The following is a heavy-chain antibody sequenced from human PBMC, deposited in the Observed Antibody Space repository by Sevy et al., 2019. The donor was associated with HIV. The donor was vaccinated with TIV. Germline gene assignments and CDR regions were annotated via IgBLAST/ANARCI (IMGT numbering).Heavy chain of an antibody. V-gene: IGHV4-39*01. CDR2: IFHTGKT. D-gene: IGHD3-3*01. CDR1: GGSISKIGNY. J-gene: IGHJ4*02. CDR3: AKIYDY. Sequence: SENLSLTCSVSGGSISKIGNYWGWVRQPPGERLEWIGDIFHTGKTNYNPSLKSRVTISLDTSKNQFSLKLSSVTAADTALYYCAKIYDYWGPGALVTVSS.